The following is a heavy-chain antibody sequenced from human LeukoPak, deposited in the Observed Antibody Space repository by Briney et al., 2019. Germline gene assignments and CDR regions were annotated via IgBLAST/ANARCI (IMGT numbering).Heavy chain of an antibody. J-gene: IGHJ4*02. V-gene: IGHV3-23*01. CDR3: AKGSGLTTVTPEHGY. Sequence: PGGSLRLSCAASGFTFSNAWMSWVRQAPGKGLEWVSAISGSGGSTYYADSVKGRFTISRDNSKNTLYLQMNSLRAEDTAVYYCAKGSGLTTVTPEHGYWGQGTLVTVSS. CDR1: GFTFSNAW. CDR2: ISGSGGST. D-gene: IGHD4-17*01.